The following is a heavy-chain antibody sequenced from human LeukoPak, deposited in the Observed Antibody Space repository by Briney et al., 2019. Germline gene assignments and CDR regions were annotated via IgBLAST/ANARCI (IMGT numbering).Heavy chain of an antibody. J-gene: IGHJ5*02. CDR1: GDSVSSNSAA. CDR2: TYYRSKCYN. Sequence: SQTLSLTCAISGDSVSSNSAAWNWIRQSPSRGLEWLGRTYYRSKCYNDYAVSVKSRITINTDTSKHQFSLQLNAVTTDDTSADYCARGLFAGRHRRAVAGSWFDTWGKGTLVTVSS. CDR3: ARGLFAGRHRRAVAGSWFDT. V-gene: IGHV6-1*01. D-gene: IGHD6-19*01.